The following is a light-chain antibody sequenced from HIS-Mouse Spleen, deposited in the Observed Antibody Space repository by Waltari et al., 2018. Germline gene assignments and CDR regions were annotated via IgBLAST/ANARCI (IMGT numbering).Light chain of an antibody. CDR1: ALPKKY. V-gene: IGLV3-10*01. CDR3: YSTDSSGNHRV. J-gene: IGLJ2*01. CDR2: EDS. Sequence: SYELTQPPSVSVSPGQPDRLTCPGHALPKKYSYWYQQKSGQAPVLVIYEDSKRPSGIPERFSGSSSGTMATLTISGAQVEDEADYYCYSTDSSGNHRVFGGGTKLTVL.